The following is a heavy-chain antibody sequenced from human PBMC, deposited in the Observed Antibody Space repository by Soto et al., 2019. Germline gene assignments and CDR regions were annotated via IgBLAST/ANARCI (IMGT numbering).Heavy chain of an antibody. CDR3: ARQHITRVRGVSSTGMDV. J-gene: IGHJ6*02. D-gene: IGHD3-10*01. CDR2: FYPGDSET. Sequence: GESLKISCKASGYSFTSYWIGWVRQTPGKGLEWMGIFYPGDSETRYSPSFQGQVTISADKSISTAYLQWSSLRASDTAIYFCARQHITRVRGVSSTGMDVWGQGTTATVSS. CDR1: GYSFTSYW. V-gene: IGHV5-51*01.